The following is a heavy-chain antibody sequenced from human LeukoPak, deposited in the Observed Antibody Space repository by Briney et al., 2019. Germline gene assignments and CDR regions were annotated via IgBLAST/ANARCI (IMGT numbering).Heavy chain of an antibody. Sequence: SETLSLTCTVSGVSISSYYWSWIRQPAGKGLEWIGRIHTSGSTNYNPSLKSRVTMSVDTSKNQFSLKLSSVTAADTAVYYCARDLYYYDSSGLSRFDYGGQGTLVTVSS. CDR2: IHTSGST. CDR1: GVSISSYY. CDR3: ARDLYYYDSSGLSRFDY. J-gene: IGHJ4*02. V-gene: IGHV4-4*07. D-gene: IGHD3-22*01.